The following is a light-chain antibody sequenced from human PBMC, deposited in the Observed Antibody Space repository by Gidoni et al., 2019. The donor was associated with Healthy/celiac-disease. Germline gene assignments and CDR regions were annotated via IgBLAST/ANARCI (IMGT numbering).Light chain of an antibody. CDR1: SSNIGAGYD. CDR2: GNS. Sequence: QSVLTPPPSVSGAPGQRVTISCTGSSSNIGAGYDVHWYQQLPGTAPKLLIYGNSNRPSGVPDRFSGSKSGTSASLAITGLQAEDEADYYCQSYDSSLSGSGVFGTGTKVTRP. CDR3: QSYDSSLSGSGV. J-gene: IGLJ1*01. V-gene: IGLV1-40*01.